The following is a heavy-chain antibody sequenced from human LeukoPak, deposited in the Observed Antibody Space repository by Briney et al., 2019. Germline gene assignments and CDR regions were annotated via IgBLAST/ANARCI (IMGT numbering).Heavy chain of an antibody. J-gene: IGHJ4*02. CDR3: ARLGFCAASCLADY. D-gene: IGHD2-15*01. V-gene: IGHV4-59*08. CDR1: GASISSFY. Sequence: SETLSLTCTVSGASISSFYWSWIRQPPGKGLEWIGWLHYSGSTGYNPSLKSRVTLSLDTSKNQFSLSLNSVTAADTAVYYCARLGFCAASCLADYWGQGTLVTVSS. CDR2: LHYSGST.